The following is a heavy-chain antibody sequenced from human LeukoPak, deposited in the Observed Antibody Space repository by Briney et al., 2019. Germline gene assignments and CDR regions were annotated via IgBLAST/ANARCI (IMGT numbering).Heavy chain of an antibody. CDR2: IYYSGST. Sequence: SETLSLTCTVSGGSISSYYWRWSRQPPGKGLEGIGYIYYSGSTNYNPSLKSRVTISVDTSKYLFSLKLSSVTSADTAVYYCARAPLLRFVEWPISRNYYYYYMDVWGKGTTVTVSS. CDR1: GGSISSYY. V-gene: IGHV4-59*01. D-gene: IGHD3-3*01. J-gene: IGHJ6*03. CDR3: ARAPLLRFVEWPISRNYYYYYMDV.